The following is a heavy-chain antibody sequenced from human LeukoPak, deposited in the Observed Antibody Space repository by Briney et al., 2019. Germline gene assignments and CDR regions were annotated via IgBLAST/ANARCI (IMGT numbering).Heavy chain of an antibody. CDR3: AREDGGGYFDY. CDR2: INPNSAGT. Sequence: ASVKVSCTTSGYTFTDYYMDWVRQAPGQGQEWMGWINPNSAGTNYAQKFQGRVTMTRDTSINTVYMELSRLTSDDTAVYYCAREDGGGYFDYWGQGILVTVSS. CDR1: GYTFTDYY. D-gene: IGHD4-23*01. V-gene: IGHV1-2*02. J-gene: IGHJ4*02.